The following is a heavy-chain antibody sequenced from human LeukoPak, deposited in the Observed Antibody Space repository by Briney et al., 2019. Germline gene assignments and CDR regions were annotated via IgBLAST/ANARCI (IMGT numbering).Heavy chain of an antibody. CDR1: GLTFSTYW. CDR2: IKPDESDK. Sequence: GGSLRLSCAASGLTFSTYWMSWVRQAPGKGLEWVANIKPDESDKYYADSVKGRFTTSRDNARNSLHLQMNSLRAEGTAVYYCATDVHGVYFVYWGQGTLVTVSS. CDR3: ATDVHGVYFVY. V-gene: IGHV3-7*03. D-gene: IGHD3-16*01. J-gene: IGHJ4*02.